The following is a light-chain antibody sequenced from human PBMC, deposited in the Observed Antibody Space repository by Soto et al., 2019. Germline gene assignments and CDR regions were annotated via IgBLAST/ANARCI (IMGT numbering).Light chain of an antibody. CDR1: PGISSA. Sequence: AIQLTQSPSSLSASVGGRATMTCRATPGISSALAWYQQKPGKAPKLLIYDASSLESGVPSRFSGSGSGTDFTLTISSLQPEDFATYYCQQFNNYPTLGQGTRLEIK. V-gene: IGKV1D-13*01. CDR2: DAS. J-gene: IGKJ5*01. CDR3: QQFNNYPT.